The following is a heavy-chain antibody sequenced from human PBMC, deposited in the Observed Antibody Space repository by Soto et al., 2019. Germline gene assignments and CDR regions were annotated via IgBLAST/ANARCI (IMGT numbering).Heavy chain of an antibody. Sequence: PGWSLRLSCAASVFICSSYDMSWVRQAPGKGLEWVSTILVDGRTFYVDSVKGRFTISRDSSQNTVYLQMNSLTAGDTALYYCAKATATGGGAFDICGQGTMVTVS. J-gene: IGHJ3*02. CDR3: AKATATGGGAFDI. CDR2: ILVDGRT. CDR1: VFICSSYD. D-gene: IGHD2-8*02. V-gene: IGHV3-23*01.